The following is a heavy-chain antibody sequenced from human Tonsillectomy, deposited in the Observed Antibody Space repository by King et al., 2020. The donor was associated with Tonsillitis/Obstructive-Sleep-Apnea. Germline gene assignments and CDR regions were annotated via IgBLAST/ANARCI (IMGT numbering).Heavy chain of an antibody. D-gene: IGHD4-17*01. CDR1: GYTFTRYG. V-gene: IGHV1-18*01. CDR3: ARQSDYGDQSFLHYFLS. CDR2: NSAYNGNT. J-gene: IGHJ4*02. Sequence: QLVQSGAEVKKPGASVKVSCKASGYTFTRYGIRWVRQAPGQGLEWMGWNSAYNGNTNYAQKKQGRVTMTTDTSTSTAYMELRSQRSDDTAVYSCARQSDYGDQSFLHYFLSWGQGTLVTVSS.